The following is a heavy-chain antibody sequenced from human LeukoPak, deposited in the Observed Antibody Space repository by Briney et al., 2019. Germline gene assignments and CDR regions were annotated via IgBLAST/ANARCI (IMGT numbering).Heavy chain of an antibody. CDR3: ARGRYPSRQNWFDP. Sequence: SETLSLTCAVYGGSLSGYYWSWIRQSPGKGLEWIGQIDYSGNTNYNPSLKSRVSISLHTSTNQISLRLSSVTAADTAVYYCARGRYPSRQNWFDPWGQGTLVTVSS. CDR1: GGSLSGYY. CDR2: IDYSGNT. V-gene: IGHV4-34*01. D-gene: IGHD2-2*02. J-gene: IGHJ5*02.